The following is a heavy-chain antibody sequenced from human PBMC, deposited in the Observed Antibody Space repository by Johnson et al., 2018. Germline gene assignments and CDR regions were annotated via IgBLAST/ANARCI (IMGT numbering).Heavy chain of an antibody. V-gene: IGHV3-30*18. J-gene: IGHJ1*01. CDR3: AKDVSYYDSSGYYHAEYFQH. D-gene: IGHD3-22*01. CDR1: GFTFSSYG. CDR2: ISYDGSNK. Sequence: QVQLVESGGGVVQPGRSLRLSCAASGFTFSSYGMHWVRQAPGKGLEWVAVISYDGSNKYYADSVKGRFTISRDNSKNTLYLQMNSLRAEDTAVYYCAKDVSYYDSSGYYHAEYFQHWGQGTLVTVSS.